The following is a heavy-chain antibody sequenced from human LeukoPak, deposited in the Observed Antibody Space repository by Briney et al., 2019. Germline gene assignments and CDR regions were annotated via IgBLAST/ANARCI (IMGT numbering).Heavy chain of an antibody. CDR1: GGSFSGYY. CDR3: ARVFCSGGSCYSRDWFDP. CDR2: INHSGST. Sequence: SETLSLTCAVYGGSFSGYYWSWIRQPPGKGLEWIGEINHSGSTNYNPSLKSRVTISVDTSKNQFSLKLSSVTAADTAVYYCARVFCSGGSCYSRDWFDPWGQGTLVTVSS. J-gene: IGHJ5*02. V-gene: IGHV4-34*01. D-gene: IGHD2-15*01.